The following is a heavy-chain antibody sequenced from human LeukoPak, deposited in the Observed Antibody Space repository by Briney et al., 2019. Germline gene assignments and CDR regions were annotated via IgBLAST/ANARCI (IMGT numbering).Heavy chain of an antibody. J-gene: IGHJ4*02. CDR3: ARDLLYYDILTGPDY. CDR2: FNPNSGGT. D-gene: IGHD3-9*01. CDR1: GYTFTGYY. V-gene: IGHV1-2*02. Sequence: ASVKVSCKASGYTFTGYYMHWGRQAPGQGLEWLGWFNPNSGGTNYAQKFQGRVTMTRDTSISTAYMELRSLRSDDTAVYYCARDLLYYDILTGPDYWGQGTLVTVSS.